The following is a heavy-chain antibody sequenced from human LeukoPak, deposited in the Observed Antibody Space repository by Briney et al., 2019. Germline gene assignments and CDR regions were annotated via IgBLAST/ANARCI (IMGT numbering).Heavy chain of an antibody. Sequence: ASVKVSCKVSGYSLTALAIHWVRQAPGRGLEWMGRFDPDDGARIYSQRFQDRFLMAEDPSSDTAYMELSGLRSEDTAVYFCASDRTMTTVTSGQSWDDPWGQGTLVTVSS. CDR1: GYSLTALA. J-gene: IGHJ5*02. D-gene: IGHD4-17*01. CDR2: FDPDDGAR. CDR3: ASDRTMTTVTSGQSWDDP. V-gene: IGHV1-24*01.